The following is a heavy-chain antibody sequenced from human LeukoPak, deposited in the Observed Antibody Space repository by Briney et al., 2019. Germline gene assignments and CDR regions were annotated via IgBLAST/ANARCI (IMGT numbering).Heavy chain of an antibody. D-gene: IGHD6-6*01. V-gene: IGHV1-2*06. CDR2: INPNSGGT. CDR1: GYTFTGYY. Sequence: ASVTVSCKASGYTFTGYYVHWVRQAPGQGLEWMGRINPNSGGTNYAQKFQGRVTMTRDTSISTAYMELSRLRSDDTAVYYCARWLSAARRDGVGYWGQGTLVTVSS. J-gene: IGHJ4*02. CDR3: ARWLSAARRDGVGY.